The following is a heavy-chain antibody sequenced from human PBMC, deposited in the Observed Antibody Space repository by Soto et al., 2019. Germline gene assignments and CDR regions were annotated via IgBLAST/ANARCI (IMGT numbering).Heavy chain of an antibody. D-gene: IGHD6-19*01. J-gene: IGHJ2*01. V-gene: IGHV3-21*01. Sequence: EVQLVESGGGLVKPGGSLRLSCAASGFTFSSYSMNWVRQAPGKGLEWVSSISSSSSYIYYADSVKGRFTISRDNAKNSLYLQMNSLRAEDTAVYYCARDSYSSGWYKKPYWYFDLWGRGTLVTVSS. CDR3: ARDSYSSGWYKKPYWYFDL. CDR2: ISSSSSYI. CDR1: GFTFSSYS.